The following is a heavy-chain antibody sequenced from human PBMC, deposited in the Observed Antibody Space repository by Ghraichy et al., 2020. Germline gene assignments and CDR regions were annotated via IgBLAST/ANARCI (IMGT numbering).Heavy chain of an antibody. CDR1: GFTFSSYA. V-gene: IGHV3-23*01. CDR3: AKDRIIMVWTYYFDY. D-gene: IGHD3-10*01. Sequence: LTCAASGFTFSSYAMSWVRQAPGKGLEWVSAISGRGGSTHYADSVKGRFTISRDNSKNTLYLQMNSLRAEDTAVYYCAKDRIIMVWTYYFDYWGQGTLVTVSS. J-gene: IGHJ4*02. CDR2: ISGRGGST.